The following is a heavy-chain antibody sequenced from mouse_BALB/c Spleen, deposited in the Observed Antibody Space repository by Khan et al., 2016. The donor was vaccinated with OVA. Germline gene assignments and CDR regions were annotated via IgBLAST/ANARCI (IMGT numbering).Heavy chain of an antibody. D-gene: IGHD1-1*01. J-gene: IGHJ3*01. CDR1: GFTFSSYG. Sequence: EVELVESGGDLVKPGGSLKLSCEASGFTFSSYGMSWVRQTPDKRLEWVATISNGGSYTYYPDRVKGRLTISRDNAKNTLYLQMSSLKSEDTAMYYCARHRFTSPAAWFAYWGQGTLVTVSA. CDR2: ISNGGSYT. CDR3: ARHRFTSPAAWFAY. V-gene: IGHV5-6*01.